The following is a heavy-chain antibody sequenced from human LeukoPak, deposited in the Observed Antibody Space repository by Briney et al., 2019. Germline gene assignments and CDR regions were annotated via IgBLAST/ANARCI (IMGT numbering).Heavy chain of an antibody. D-gene: IGHD3-10*01. CDR3: AKDRGLLWFGELLS. CDR2: IKNDGSGP. J-gene: IGHJ5*02. CDR1: GFTFSDYW. Sequence: PGGSLRLSCAASGFTFSDYWTHWVRQVPGKGLVWVSQIKNDGSGPYYADSVKGRFTISSDDAKNTVYLQMISLRAEDTAVYYCAKDRGLLWFGELLSWGQGTLVTVSS. V-gene: IGHV3-74*01.